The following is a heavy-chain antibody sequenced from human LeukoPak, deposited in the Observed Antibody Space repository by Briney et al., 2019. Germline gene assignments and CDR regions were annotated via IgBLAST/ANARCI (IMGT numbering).Heavy chain of an antibody. Sequence: GGSLRLSCAASGFTFSSYEMNWVRQAPGKGLEWVSYISSSGSTIYYADSVKGRFTISRDNAKNSLYLQMNSLRAEDTAVYYCARGLYSSWYLVAYWGQGTLVTVSS. CDR3: ARGLYSSWYLVAY. V-gene: IGHV3-48*03. J-gene: IGHJ4*02. CDR2: ISSSGSTI. D-gene: IGHD6-13*01. CDR1: GFTFSSYE.